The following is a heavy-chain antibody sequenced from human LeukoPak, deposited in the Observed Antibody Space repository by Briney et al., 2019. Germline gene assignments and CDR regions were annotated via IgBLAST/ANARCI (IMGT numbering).Heavy chain of an antibody. D-gene: IGHD1-26*01. CDR1: GGSISSGSYH. V-gene: IGHV4-61*02. Sequence: SETLSLTCTVSGGSISSGSYHWSWIRQPAGKGLEWIGRIYTSGSSNYNPSLKSRVTISVDTSKNQFSLKLSSVTAADTAVYYCASVIYWSHYGSLDYWGQGTLVTVSS. J-gene: IGHJ4*02. CDR2: IYTSGSS. CDR3: ASVIYWSHYGSLDY.